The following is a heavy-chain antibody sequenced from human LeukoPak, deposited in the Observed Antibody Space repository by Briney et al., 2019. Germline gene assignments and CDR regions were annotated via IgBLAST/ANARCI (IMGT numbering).Heavy chain of an antibody. CDR1: GGSISSSNYY. V-gene: IGHV4-39*07. CDR3: ARDHDYGDYGNDY. CDR2: IYYSGST. J-gene: IGHJ4*02. D-gene: IGHD4-17*01. Sequence: PSETLSLTCTVSGGSISSSNYYWDWIRQPPGKELEWIGNIYYSGSTYYNPSLKSRVTISVDTSKNQFSLKLSSVTAADTAVYYCARDHDYGDYGNDYWGQGTLVTVSS.